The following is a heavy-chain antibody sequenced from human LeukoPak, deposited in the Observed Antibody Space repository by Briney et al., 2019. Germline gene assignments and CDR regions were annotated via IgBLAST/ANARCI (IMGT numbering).Heavy chain of an antibody. V-gene: IGHV3-23*01. D-gene: IGHD6-19*01. CDR3: AKGMGSGWTFDY. J-gene: IGHJ4*02. Sequence: GRSLRLSCAASGFGFSTYGMTWVRQAPGKGLEWVSFISGSGGSIYYADSVKGRFIISRDSSKNMVYLQMNSLRAEDTAVYYCAKGMGSGWTFDYWGQGTLVTVSS. CDR1: GFGFSTYG. CDR2: ISGSGGSI.